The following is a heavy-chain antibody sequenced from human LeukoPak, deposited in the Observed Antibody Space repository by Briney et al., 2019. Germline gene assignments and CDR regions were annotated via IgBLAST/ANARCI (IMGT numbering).Heavy chain of an antibody. CDR2: IHHSGSS. V-gene: IGHV4-34*01. D-gene: IGHD3-16*01. J-gene: IGHJ4*02. Sequence: KPSETLSLTCAVYGGSFSGYYWSWIRQPPGEGLEWIGEIHHSGSSNYNPSLKSRVNISVDTSKSPFSLKLSSVTAADTAVYYGARTRGMSYWGQGTLVTVSS. CDR1: GGSFSGYY. CDR3: ARTRGMSY.